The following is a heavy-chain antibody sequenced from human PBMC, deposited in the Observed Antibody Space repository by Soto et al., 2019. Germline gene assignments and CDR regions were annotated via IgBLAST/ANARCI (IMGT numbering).Heavy chain of an antibody. CDR2: ISYDGSNK. CDR3: AKEGPNPREPGAFDI. V-gene: IGHV3-30*18. D-gene: IGHD1-26*01. CDR1: GFTFSSYG. Sequence: GGSLRLSCAASGFTFSSYGMHWVRQAPGKGLEWVAVISYDGSNKYYADSVKGRFTISRDNSKNTLYLQMNSLSAEDTAVYYCAKEGPNPREPGAFDIWGQGTMVTVSS. J-gene: IGHJ3*02.